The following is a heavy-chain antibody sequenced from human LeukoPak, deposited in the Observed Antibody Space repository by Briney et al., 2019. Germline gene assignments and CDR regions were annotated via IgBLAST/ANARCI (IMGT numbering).Heavy chain of an antibody. CDR2: ISWNSGSI. Sequence: PGRSLRLSCAASGFTFDDYAMPWVRQAPGKGLEWVSGISWNSGSIGYADSVKGRFTISRDNAKNSLYLQVNSLRAEDTALYYCAKEHSSGWRYFDYWGQGTLVTVSS. J-gene: IGHJ4*02. CDR1: GFTFDDYA. D-gene: IGHD6-19*01. CDR3: AKEHSSGWRYFDY. V-gene: IGHV3-9*01.